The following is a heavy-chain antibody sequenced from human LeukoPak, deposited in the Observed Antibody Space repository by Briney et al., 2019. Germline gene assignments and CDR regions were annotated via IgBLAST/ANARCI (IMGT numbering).Heavy chain of an antibody. CDR1: GYTLTELS. CDR3: ATGAAVAGTFSYYYGMDV. CDR2: FDPEDGET. V-gene: IGHV1-24*01. Sequence: ASVKVSCKVSGYTLTELSMHWVRQAPGKGLEWMGGFDPEDGETIYAQKFQGRVTMTEATSTATAYMELISLRSEDTAVYYCATGAAVAGTFSYYYGMDVWGQGTTVTVSS. J-gene: IGHJ6*02. D-gene: IGHD6-19*01.